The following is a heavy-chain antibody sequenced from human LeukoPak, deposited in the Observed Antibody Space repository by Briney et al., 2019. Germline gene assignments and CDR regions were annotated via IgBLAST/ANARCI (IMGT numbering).Heavy chain of an antibody. J-gene: IGHJ4*02. Sequence: PSETLSLTCSVSGGSFSSRNYYWDWIRQPPGKGLEWFVSIYYSGSTYYNPSLKSPVTIYVDTSKNQFSLKLSSVTAADTGIYYCARRNRGVVGAPFDYWGQGTLVTVSS. CDR2: IYYSGST. D-gene: IGHD1-26*01. CDR3: ARRNRGVVGAPFDY. V-gene: IGHV4-39*01. CDR1: GGSFSSRNYY.